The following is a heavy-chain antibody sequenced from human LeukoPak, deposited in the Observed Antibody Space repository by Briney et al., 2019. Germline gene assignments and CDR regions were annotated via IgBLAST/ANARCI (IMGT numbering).Heavy chain of an antibody. V-gene: IGHV1-18*01. J-gene: IGHJ4*02. CDR1: GYTFTSYG. Sequence: GASVKVSCKASGYTFTSYGISWVRQAPGQGLEWMGWISAYNGNTNYAQKLQGRVTMTTDTSTSTAYVELRSLRSDDTAVYYCARDGSSSWYGTNYFDYWGQGTLVTVSS. CDR3: ARDGSSSWYGTNYFDY. D-gene: IGHD6-13*01. CDR2: ISAYNGNT.